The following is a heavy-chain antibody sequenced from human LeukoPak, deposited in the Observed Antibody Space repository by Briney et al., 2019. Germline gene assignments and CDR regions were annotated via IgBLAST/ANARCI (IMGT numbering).Heavy chain of an antibody. D-gene: IGHD3-22*01. CDR1: GGSFSGYY. CDR3: ARDPYDSSGSFDY. J-gene: IGHJ4*02. V-gene: IGHV4-34*01. Sequence: SETLSLTCAVYGGSFSGYYWSWIRQPPGKGLEWIGEINHSGSTNYNPSLKSRVTISVDTSKNQFSLKLSSVTAADTAVYYCARDPYDSSGSFDYWGQGTLVTVSS. CDR2: INHSGST.